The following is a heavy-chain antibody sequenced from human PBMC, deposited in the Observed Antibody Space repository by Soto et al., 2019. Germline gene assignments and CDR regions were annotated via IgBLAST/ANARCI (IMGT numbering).Heavy chain of an antibody. Sequence: ASVKVSCKASGYTFTSYDINWVRQATGQGLEWMGWMNPNSGNTGYAQKFQGRVTMTRNTSISTAYMELSSLRSEDTAVYYCARKGQLVLRYYYGMDVWGQGTTVTVSS. CDR2: MNPNSGNT. CDR3: ARKGQLVLRYYYGMDV. V-gene: IGHV1-8*01. D-gene: IGHD6-13*01. J-gene: IGHJ6*02. CDR1: GYTFTSYD.